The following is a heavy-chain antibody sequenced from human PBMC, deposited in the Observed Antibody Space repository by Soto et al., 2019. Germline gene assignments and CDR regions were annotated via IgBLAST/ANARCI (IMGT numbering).Heavy chain of an antibody. D-gene: IGHD1-20*01. V-gene: IGHV1-2*02. CDR3: ARDSHNRPDVYYGMDV. J-gene: IGHJ6*02. CDR1: GYTFTGYY. CDR2: INPNSGGT. Sequence: QVQLVQSGAEVKKPGASVKVSCKASGYTFTGYYMHWVRQAPGQGLDWMGWINPNSGGTNYAQKFQGRVTMTRDTSISTAYMELSRLRSDDTAVYYCARDSHNRPDVYYGMDVWGQGTTVTVSS.